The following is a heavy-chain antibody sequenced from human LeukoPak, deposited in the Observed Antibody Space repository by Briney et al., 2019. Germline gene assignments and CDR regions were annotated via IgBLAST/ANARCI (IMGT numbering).Heavy chain of an antibody. CDR3: ATVSRYFGWLLYDYFYYKMDV. D-gene: IGHD3-9*01. CDR1: GGSISSNDYY. CDR2: VYYSGSD. V-gene: IGHV4-39*01. J-gene: IGHJ6*03. Sequence: PSETLSLTCTVSGGSISSNDYYSGWIRQPPGKGLEWIGSVYYSGSDSYNPSLKSRVTISVDTSRNQFSLRLSSVTAADTAVYYCATVSRYFGWLLYDYFYYKMDVWGKGTTVTISS.